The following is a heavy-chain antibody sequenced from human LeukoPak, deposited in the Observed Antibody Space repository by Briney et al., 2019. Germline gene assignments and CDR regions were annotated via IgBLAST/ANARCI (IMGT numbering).Heavy chain of an antibody. CDR3: AKFYYGSGSFISAPYFDY. CDR2: ISGSGATT. J-gene: IGHJ4*02. Sequence: GGSLRLSCAASGFPFINYGMTWVRQAPGKGLEWVSSISGSGATTNYADSVKGRFTISRDNSKDTLYPQMNSLRAEDTAIYYCAKFYYGSGSFISAPYFDYWGQGTLVTVSS. V-gene: IGHV3-23*01. D-gene: IGHD3-10*01. CDR1: GFPFINYG.